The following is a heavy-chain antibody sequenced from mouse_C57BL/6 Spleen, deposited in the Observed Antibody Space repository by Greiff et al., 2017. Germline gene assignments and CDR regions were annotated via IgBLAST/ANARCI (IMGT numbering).Heavy chain of an antibody. J-gene: IGHJ4*01. D-gene: IGHD1-1*02. CDR3: SRRNCGATGAMDD. V-gene: IGHV1-54*01. Sequence: QVQLQQSGAELVRPGTSVKVSCKASGYAFTNYLIEWVKQRPGQGLEWIGVINPGSGGTNYNEKFKGKGTLTTDKSSSTAYMQLSSLTSEDSAVYVYSRRNCGATGAMDDWGQGTSVTVSS. CDR1: GYAFTNYL. CDR2: INPGSGGT.